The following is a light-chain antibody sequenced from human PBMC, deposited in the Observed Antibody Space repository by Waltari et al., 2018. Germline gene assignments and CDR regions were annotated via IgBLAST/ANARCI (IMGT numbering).Light chain of an antibody. CDR2: KTS. V-gene: IGKV1-5*03. CDR3: QQYNSYLLT. CDR1: RSISSW. Sequence: DIQMTQSPSTLSASVGDRATITCRASRSISSWVAWYQQKPGKAPKLLIYKTSSVESGVPSRFSGSGSGTEFTLTISSLQPDDFATYYCQQYNSYLLTVGGGTKVEIK. J-gene: IGKJ4*01.